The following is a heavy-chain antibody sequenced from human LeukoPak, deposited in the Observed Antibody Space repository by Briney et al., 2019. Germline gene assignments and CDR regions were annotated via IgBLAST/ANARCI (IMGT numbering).Heavy chain of an antibody. Sequence: SETLSLTRAVYGGSFSGYYWSWIRQPPGKGLEWIGEINHSGSTNYNPSLKSRVTISVDTSKNQFSLKLSSVTAADTAVYYCARGGEEDNWFDPWGQGTLVTVSS. V-gene: IGHV4-34*01. J-gene: IGHJ5*02. CDR3: ARGGEEDNWFDP. CDR2: INHSGST. CDR1: GGSFSGYY.